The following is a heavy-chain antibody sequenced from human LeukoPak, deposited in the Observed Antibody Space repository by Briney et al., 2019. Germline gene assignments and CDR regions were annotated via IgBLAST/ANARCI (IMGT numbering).Heavy chain of an antibody. CDR2: MNPNSGNT. CDR3: ARGEVTAIRYYYYYYMDV. CDR1: GYTFTSYD. D-gene: IGHD2-21*02. V-gene: IGHV1-8*03. J-gene: IGHJ6*03. Sequence: APVKVSCKASGYTFTSYDINWVRQATGQGLEWMGWMNPNSGNTGYAQKFQGRVTITRNTSISTAYMELSSLRSEDTAVYYCARGEVTAIRYYYYYYMDVWGKGTTVTVSS.